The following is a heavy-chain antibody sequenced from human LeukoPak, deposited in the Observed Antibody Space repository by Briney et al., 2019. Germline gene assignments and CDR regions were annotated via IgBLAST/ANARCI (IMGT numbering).Heavy chain of an antibody. J-gene: IGHJ4*02. CDR2: IYYSGST. CDR1: GGSISSSSYY. Sequence: SETLSLTCTVSGGSISSSSYYWGWIRQPPGKGLEWIGSIYYSGSTYYNPSLKSRVTISVDTSKNQFSLKLSSVTAADTAVYYCARQLGPGATFVYWGQGTLVTVSS. V-gene: IGHV4-39*01. CDR3: ARQLGPGATFVY. D-gene: IGHD1-26*01.